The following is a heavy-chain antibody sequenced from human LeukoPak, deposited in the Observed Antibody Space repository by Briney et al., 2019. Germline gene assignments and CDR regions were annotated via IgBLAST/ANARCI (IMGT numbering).Heavy chain of an antibody. CDR3: ARWGPPFGKIDY. Sequence: GGSLRLSCAASGFTFSSYSMNWVRQAPGKGLEWVSSISSSSSYIYYADSVKGRFTISRDNAKNSLYLQMNSLRAEDTAVYYCARWGPPFGKIDYWGQGTLVTVSS. D-gene: IGHD3-16*01. V-gene: IGHV3-21*01. J-gene: IGHJ4*02. CDR2: ISSSSSYI. CDR1: GFTFSSYS.